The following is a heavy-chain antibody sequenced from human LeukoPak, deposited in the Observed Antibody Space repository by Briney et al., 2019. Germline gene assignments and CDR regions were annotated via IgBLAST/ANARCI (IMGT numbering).Heavy chain of an antibody. D-gene: IGHD3-16*01. CDR3: ARVMSASVWRSYGSYYYYYYMDI. V-gene: IGHV3-7*01. CDR1: GFTFSSYW. CDR2: IKQDGSEK. J-gene: IGHJ6*03. Sequence: GGXXXLSCAASGFTFSSYWMSWVRQAPGKGLEWVANIKQDGSEKYSVESVNCPFPLSRDNAKNSLYMQMHSLTAEDTAVYYCARVMSASVWRSYGSYYYYYYMDIWGKGTTVTVSS.